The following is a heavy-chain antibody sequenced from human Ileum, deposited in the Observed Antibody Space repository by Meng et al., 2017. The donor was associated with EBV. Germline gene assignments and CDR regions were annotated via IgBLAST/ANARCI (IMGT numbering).Heavy chain of an antibody. CDR1: GYTFTSYG. D-gene: IGHD3-10*01. Sequence: QVQLVQSGAEVKEPGASVKVSCKASGYTFTSYGISWVRQAPGQGLEWMGWFSVYNGNTIYAQKLQDRVTVTTDTSTSTAYMELRSLRSDDTAVYYCARGQNYYGSGSLIDYWGQGTLVTVSS. CDR3: ARGQNYYGSGSLIDY. V-gene: IGHV1-18*01. CDR2: FSVYNGNT. J-gene: IGHJ4*02.